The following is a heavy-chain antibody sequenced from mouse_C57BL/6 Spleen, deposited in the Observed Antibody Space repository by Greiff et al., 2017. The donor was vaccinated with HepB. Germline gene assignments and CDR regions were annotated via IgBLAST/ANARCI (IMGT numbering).Heavy chain of an antibody. CDR1: GYTFTDHT. Sequence: VKLMESDAELVKPGASVKISCKVSGYTFTDHTIHWMKQRPEQGLEWIGYIYPRDGSTKYNEKFKGKATLTADKSSSTAYMQLNSLTSEDSAVYFCASDYYGSSYDAMDYWGQGTSVTVSS. J-gene: IGHJ4*01. V-gene: IGHV1-78*01. D-gene: IGHD1-1*01. CDR2: IYPRDGST. CDR3: ASDYYGSSYDAMDY.